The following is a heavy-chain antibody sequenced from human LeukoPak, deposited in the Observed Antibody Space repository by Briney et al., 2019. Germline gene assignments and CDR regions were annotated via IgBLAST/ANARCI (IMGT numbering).Heavy chain of an antibody. J-gene: IGHJ4*02. Sequence: SVTVSCKASGFTFTISAMQWVRQARGQRLEWIGWIVVGSGNTNYAQKFQERVTITRDMSTSIAYMELSSLRSEDTAVYYCAAATCLFGEFPGYCYWGQGTLVTVSS. CDR1: GFTFTISA. CDR2: IVVGSGNT. D-gene: IGHD3-10*01. CDR3: AAATCLFGEFPGYCY. V-gene: IGHV1-58*02.